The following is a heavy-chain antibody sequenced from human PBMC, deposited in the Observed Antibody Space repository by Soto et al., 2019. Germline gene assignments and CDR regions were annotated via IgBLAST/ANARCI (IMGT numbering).Heavy chain of an antibody. CDR1: GFTFSGNG. J-gene: IGHJ3*02. D-gene: IGHD4-17*01. V-gene: IGHV3-30*18. CDR3: AKGDYGGNSHTFDI. Sequence: QVQLVESGGGVVQPGRSLRLSCAASGFTFSGNGMHWVRQAPGKGLEWVAVISYDGSNKYYADSVKGRFTISRDNCKNTLYLQMNSLRLEDTAVYYCAKGDYGGNSHTFDIWGQGTMVTVSS. CDR2: ISYDGSNK.